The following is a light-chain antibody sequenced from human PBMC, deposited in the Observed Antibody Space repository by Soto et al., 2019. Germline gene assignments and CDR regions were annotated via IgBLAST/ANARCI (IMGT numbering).Light chain of an antibody. V-gene: IGKV3-15*01. CDR1: QSISSH. J-gene: IGKJ1*01. Sequence: EIVMTSSLVTLSVSQGERATPSCRASQSISSHLAWYQQKPGQAPRLLIHAASTRATGIPARFSGSGSTTEFTLAISSLQSQDFAVFYCQQYDTGPPVTFGQGTKVNIK. CDR3: QQYDTGPPVT. CDR2: AAS.